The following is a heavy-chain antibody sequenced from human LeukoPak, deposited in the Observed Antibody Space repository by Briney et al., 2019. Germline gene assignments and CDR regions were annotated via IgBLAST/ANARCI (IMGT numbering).Heavy chain of an antibody. Sequence: PSETLSLTCTVSGGSISSYYWSWIRQPPGKGLEWIGYIYYSGSTNYNPSLKSRVTISLDTSNNQLSLNLSSVTATDTAVYYCARLIGGGLMGFFDDWGQGTLVTVSS. CDR3: ARLIGGGLMGFFDD. V-gene: IGHV4-59*08. J-gene: IGHJ4*02. D-gene: IGHD4-23*01. CDR1: GGSISSYY. CDR2: IYYSGST.